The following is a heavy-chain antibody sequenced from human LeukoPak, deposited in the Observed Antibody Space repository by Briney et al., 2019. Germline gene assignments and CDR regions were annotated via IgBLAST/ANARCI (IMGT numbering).Heavy chain of an antibody. V-gene: IGHV3-23*01. D-gene: IGHD2-21*02. CDR2: IGDSGGST. Sequence: GGSLRLSCAASGFTFSRYAMSWVRQAPGKGLEWVSVIGDSGGSTYYADSVKGRFTISRDNSKNTLYLQMNSLRAEDTAVYYCAKGTTVLTATALDYWGQGTLVTVSS. CDR1: GFTFSRYA. J-gene: IGHJ4*02. CDR3: AKGTTVLTATALDY.